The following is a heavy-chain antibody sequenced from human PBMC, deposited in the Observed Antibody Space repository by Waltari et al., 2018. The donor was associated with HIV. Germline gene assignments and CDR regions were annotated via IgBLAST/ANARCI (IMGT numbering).Heavy chain of an antibody. CDR1: GFSIATYG. Sequence: EVKLLESGGGLIQPGGSLRLSCATSGFSIATYGMSWVRKVPGKGLEWVASISGSGGGTHYADSVRGRFTISRDTSKNTVSLHMNSLRAEDTATYYCTTCDSGEKSYYYYSGMDVWGQGTTVIVSS. CDR3: TTCDSGEKSYYYYSGMDV. V-gene: IGHV3-23*01. D-gene: IGHD4-17*01. CDR2: ISGSGGGT. J-gene: IGHJ6*02.